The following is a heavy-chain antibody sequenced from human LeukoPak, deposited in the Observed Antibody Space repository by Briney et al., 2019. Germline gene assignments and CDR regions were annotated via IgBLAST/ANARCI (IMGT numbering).Heavy chain of an antibody. CDR2: IYYSGST. D-gene: IGHD1-26*01. V-gene: IGHV4-31*11. CDR1: GDSISSGGYW. J-gene: IGHJ4*02. CDR3: ARVVGATNFDY. Sequence: PSEPLSLTCAVSGDSISSGGYWWSWIRQHPGKGLEWIGYIYYSGSTYYNPSLKSRVTISVDTSKNQFSLKLSSVTAADTAVDYCARVVGATNFDYWGQGTLVTVSS.